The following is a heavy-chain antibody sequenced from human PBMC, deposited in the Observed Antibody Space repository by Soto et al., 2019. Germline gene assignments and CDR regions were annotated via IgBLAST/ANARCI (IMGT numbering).Heavy chain of an antibody. CDR1: GYSFTNYW. Sequence: PGESLKISWKGSGYSFTNYWIGWVRQMPGKGLEWMGIIYPGDSDTRYSPSFQGQVTISADKSISTAYLQLSSLKASDTAMYYCARRLATGSTAFDFWGQGTMVTVSS. D-gene: IGHD6-19*01. V-gene: IGHV5-51*01. CDR3: ARRLATGSTAFDF. J-gene: IGHJ3*01. CDR2: IYPGDSDT.